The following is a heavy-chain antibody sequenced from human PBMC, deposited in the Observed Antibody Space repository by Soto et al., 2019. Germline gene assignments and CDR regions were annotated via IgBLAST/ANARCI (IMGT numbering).Heavy chain of an antibody. J-gene: IGHJ4*02. CDR2: ISSSSSYI. D-gene: IGHD6-13*01. Sequence: PGGSLRLSCAASGFAFSSYSMNWVRQAPGKGLEWVSSISSSSSYIYYADSVKGRFTISRDNAKNSLYLQMNSLRAEDTAVYYCARDRFGYSSPDYWGQGTLVTVSS. CDR3: ARDRFGYSSPDY. V-gene: IGHV3-21*01. CDR1: GFAFSSYS.